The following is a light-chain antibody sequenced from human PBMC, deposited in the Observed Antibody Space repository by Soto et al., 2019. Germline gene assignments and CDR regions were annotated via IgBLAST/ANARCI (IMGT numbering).Light chain of an antibody. Sequence: EIVLTQSPATLSLSPGERATLSCRASQTVYSYLAWYQQKPGQAPRLLLYDASSRATGVPARFSGSGSGTEFTLTISSLQSEDFAVYYCQQYNNWPQTFGQGTKVDIK. J-gene: IGKJ1*01. V-gene: IGKV3D-15*01. CDR2: DAS. CDR1: QTVYSY. CDR3: QQYNNWPQT.